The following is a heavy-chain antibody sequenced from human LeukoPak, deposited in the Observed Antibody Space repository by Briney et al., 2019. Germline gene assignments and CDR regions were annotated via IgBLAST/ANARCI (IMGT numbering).Heavy chain of an antibody. CDR1: GFTFSSYG. CDR3: AKNMGRYYSYYFDN. J-gene: IGHJ4*02. V-gene: IGHV3-30*18. CDR2: ISYDGSNE. Sequence: PGGSLRLSCAAAGFTFSSYGMHWVRQAPGKGLEWVAVISYDGSNEYYADSVKCRFTISRDNSKNTLYLQMNSLRAEDTAMYYCAKNMGRYYSYYFDNWGQGTLVTVSS. D-gene: IGHD3-10*01.